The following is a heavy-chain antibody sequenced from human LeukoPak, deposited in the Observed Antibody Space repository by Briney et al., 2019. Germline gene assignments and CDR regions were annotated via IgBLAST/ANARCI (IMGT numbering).Heavy chain of an antibody. Sequence: GGSLRLSCAASGFTFSDYYMNWVRQAPGKGLEWVSFVSNSDTTIYYADSVRGRFTISRDNAKNSLYLRMNSLRAEDTAVYYCARGDGYNGFDFWGQGTLVTVSS. V-gene: IGHV3-11*01. J-gene: IGHJ4*02. CDR3: ARGDGYNGFDF. CDR1: GFTFSDYY. CDR2: VSNSDTTI. D-gene: IGHD5-24*01.